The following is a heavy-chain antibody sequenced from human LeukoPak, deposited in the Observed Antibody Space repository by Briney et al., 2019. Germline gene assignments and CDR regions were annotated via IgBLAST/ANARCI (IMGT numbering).Heavy chain of an antibody. J-gene: IGHJ6*02. V-gene: IGHV3-15*01. CDR1: GFTFSNAW. Sequence: GGSLRLSCAASGFTFSNAWMSWVRQAPGKGLEWVGRIKSKTDGGTTDYAAPVKGRFTISRDDSKNTLYLQMNGLKTEDTAVYYCTGESLEQLLYDYYHGMDVWGQGTTVTVSS. CDR3: TGESLEQLLYDYYHGMDV. CDR2: IKSKTDGGTT. D-gene: IGHD2-2*01.